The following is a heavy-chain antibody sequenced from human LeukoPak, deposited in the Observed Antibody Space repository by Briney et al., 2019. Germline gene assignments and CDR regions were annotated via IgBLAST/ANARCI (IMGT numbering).Heavy chain of an antibody. Sequence: GGSLRLSCAASGFTFSSYSMNWVRQAPGKGLEWVSAISVSGGTTYYADSVKGRFTISRDNSKKTLYLQMNSLRAEDTAVYYCARTYDSSVLGAFDIWGQGTMVTVSS. CDR1: GFTFSSYS. D-gene: IGHD3-22*01. CDR2: ISVSGGTT. J-gene: IGHJ3*02. CDR3: ARTYDSSVLGAFDI. V-gene: IGHV3-23*01.